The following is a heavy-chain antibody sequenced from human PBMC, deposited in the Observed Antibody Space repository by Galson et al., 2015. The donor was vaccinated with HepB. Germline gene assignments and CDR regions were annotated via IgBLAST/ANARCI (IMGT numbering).Heavy chain of an antibody. V-gene: IGHV3-9*01. CDR3: AKDMAPGGVIVTYGVFFDY. Sequence: LRLSCAASGFTFDDYAMHWVRQAPGKGLEWVSGISRNSGSVGYADSVKGRFTISRDNAKKSLYLQMNSLRAEDTALYYCAKDMAPGGVIVTYGVFFDYWGQGTLVTVSS. J-gene: IGHJ4*02. CDR2: ISRNSGSV. CDR1: GFTFDDYA. D-gene: IGHD3-16*02.